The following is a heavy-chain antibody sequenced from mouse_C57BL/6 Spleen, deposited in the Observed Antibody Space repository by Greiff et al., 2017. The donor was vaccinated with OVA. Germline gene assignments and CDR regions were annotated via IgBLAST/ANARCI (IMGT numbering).Heavy chain of an antibody. D-gene: IGHD1-1*01. Sequence: EVQLQQSGAELVKPGASVKLSCTASGFTFKDYYMHWVKQRPEQGLEWIGRIDPGDGDTNYAAKFKGKATLTADTSSNTAYMQLSSLTSEDTAVYYCASDYYGSSWFAYWGQGTTVTVSA. J-gene: IGHJ3*01. CDR1: GFTFKDYY. CDR3: ASDYYGSSWFAY. V-gene: IGHV14-2*01. CDR2: IDPGDGDT.